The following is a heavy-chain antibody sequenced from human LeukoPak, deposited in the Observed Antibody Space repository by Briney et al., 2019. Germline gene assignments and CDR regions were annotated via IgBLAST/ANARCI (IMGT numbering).Heavy chain of an antibody. V-gene: IGHV3-30*18. CDR2: ILYDGSNE. CDR3: PKGLFAAGRVVAPRDV. J-gene: IGHJ6*02. CDR1: GFTFSTYG. D-gene: IGHD3-3*01. Sequence: GGSLRLSCVASGFTFSTYGMHWVRQAPGKGLEWVSAILYDGSNEYYADSVKGRFTISRDNSKNTLYLQMNSLRPEHAAVYYCPKGLFAAGRVVAPRDVGGQGPAVPSSS.